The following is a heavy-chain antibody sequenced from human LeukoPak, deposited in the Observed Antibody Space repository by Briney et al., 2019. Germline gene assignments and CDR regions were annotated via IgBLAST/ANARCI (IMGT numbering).Heavy chain of an antibody. CDR1: GYTLTELS. Sequence: ASVKVSCKVSGYTLTELSMHWVRQAPGKGLEWVGGFDPEDGETIYAQKFQGRVTMTEDTSTDTAYMELSSLRSEDTAVYYCATAILDYYDSSGYKRWFDPWGQGTLVTVSS. V-gene: IGHV1-24*01. D-gene: IGHD3-22*01. J-gene: IGHJ5*02. CDR3: ATAILDYYDSSGYKRWFDP. CDR2: FDPEDGET.